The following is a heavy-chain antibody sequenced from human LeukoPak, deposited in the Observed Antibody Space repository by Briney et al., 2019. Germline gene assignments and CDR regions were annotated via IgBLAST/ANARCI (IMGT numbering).Heavy chain of an antibody. V-gene: IGHV1-69*13. CDR1: GGTFSSYA. D-gene: IGHD3-10*01. CDR2: IIPMFGTA. Sequence: ASVKVSCKASGGTFSSYAISWVRQAPGQGLEWMGGIIPMFGTANYAQKFQGRVTITADEFTSTAYMELSSLRSEDTAVYYCAGDGHRGFREHWGQGTLVTVSS. J-gene: IGHJ1*01. CDR3: AGDGHRGFREH.